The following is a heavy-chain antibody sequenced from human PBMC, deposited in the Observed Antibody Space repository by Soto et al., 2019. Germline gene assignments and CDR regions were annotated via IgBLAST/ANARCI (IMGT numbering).Heavy chain of an antibody. CDR1: GYTFTGYY. D-gene: IGHD1-26*01. CDR3: ARDLPIVGTTTWDY. CDR2: INPNNGGT. V-gene: IGHV1-2*02. Sequence: VASVKVSCKASGYTFTGYYIHWVRQAPGQGLEWMGWINPNNGGTDYVQKFQGRVSMTRNTSITTVYMELSRLRSDDTAVYYCARDLPIVGTTTWDYWGQGTLVTVSS. J-gene: IGHJ4*02.